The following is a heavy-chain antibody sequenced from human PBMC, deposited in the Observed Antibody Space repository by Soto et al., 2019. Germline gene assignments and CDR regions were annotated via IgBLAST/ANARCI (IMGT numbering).Heavy chain of an antibody. Sequence: EVQLVESGGGLVKPGGSLRLSCAASGFTFSNAWMNWVHQAPGKGLEWVGRIKSKTDGGTTDYAAPVKGRFTISRDDSKNTLYLQMNSLKTEDTAVYYCTTVGVGELLWGWYASLAFDPWGQGTLVTVSS. D-gene: IGHD3-10*01. CDR2: IKSKTDGGTT. CDR3: TTVGVGELLWGWYASLAFDP. J-gene: IGHJ5*02. V-gene: IGHV3-15*07. CDR1: GFTFSNAW.